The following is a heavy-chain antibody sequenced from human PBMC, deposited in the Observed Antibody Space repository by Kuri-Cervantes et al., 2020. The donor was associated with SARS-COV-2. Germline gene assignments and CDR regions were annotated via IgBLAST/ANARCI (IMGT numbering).Heavy chain of an antibody. CDR3: ARLGDRGYIRDYYYMDV. J-gene: IGHJ6*03. CDR1: GYSFTSYW. Sequence: GESLKISCKGSGYSFTSYWIGWVRQMPGKGLEWMGIIYPGDSDTRYSPSFQGQVTISADKSISTAYLQWSSLKASDTAMYCCARLGDRGYIRDYYYMDVWGKGTTVTVSS. CDR2: IYPGDSDT. V-gene: IGHV5-51*01. D-gene: IGHD5-12*01.